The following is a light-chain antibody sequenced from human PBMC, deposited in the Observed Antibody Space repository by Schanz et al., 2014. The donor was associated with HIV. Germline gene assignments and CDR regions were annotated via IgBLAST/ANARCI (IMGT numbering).Light chain of an antibody. J-gene: IGLJ2*01. V-gene: IGLV1-44*01. CDR1: NSNIGSNT. CDR2: SNN. Sequence: QSVLTQPPSASGTPGQRVTISCSGSNSNIGSNTVNWYQQLPGTAPKLLIYSNNQRPSGVPDRFSGSKSGNTASLTVSGLQAEDEAEYYCSSYAGDSKLIFGGGTKLTVL. CDR3: SSYAGDSKLI.